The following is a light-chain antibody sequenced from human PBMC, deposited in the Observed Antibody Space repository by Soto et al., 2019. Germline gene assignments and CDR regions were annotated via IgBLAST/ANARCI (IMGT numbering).Light chain of an antibody. Sequence: EIVLTQSPGTLSLSPGERATLSCKTSQIISTQSLAWYQHRPGQAPRLLIYHTYIRATGIPDRFSGSGSGTDFTLTINRLEPEDFAVYYCQRDSFGQGTRLDIK. CDR1: QIISTQS. J-gene: IGKJ2*01. V-gene: IGKV3-20*01. CDR2: HTY. CDR3: QRDS.